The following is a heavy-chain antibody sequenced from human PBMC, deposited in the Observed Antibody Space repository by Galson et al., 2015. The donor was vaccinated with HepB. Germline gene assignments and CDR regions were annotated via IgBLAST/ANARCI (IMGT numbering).Heavy chain of an antibody. D-gene: IGHD2-2*02. CDR3: ARSPTGEVPAAIGYNYNYIDV. V-gene: IGHV3-21*01. CDR1: GFTLSSYN. Sequence: SLRLSCAASGFTLSSYNMNWVRQAPGKGLEWVSSISFSSSYIYYADSVRGRFTISRDNAKNSLYLQMDSLRAEDTAVYYCARSPTGEVPAAIGYNYNYIDVWGKGTTVTVSS. CDR2: ISFSSSYI. J-gene: IGHJ6*03.